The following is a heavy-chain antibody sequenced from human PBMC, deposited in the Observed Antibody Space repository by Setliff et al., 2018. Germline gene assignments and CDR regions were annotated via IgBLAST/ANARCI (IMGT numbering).Heavy chain of an antibody. D-gene: IGHD3-10*01. Sequence: GGSLRLSCEASGFKFSDYFMSWIRQAPGKGLEWLSHISDSSRTHTAYADSVRGRFTISRDNAKNSVYLQMSSLRAEDTAVYYCARDQAGVYDYWGQGTLVTVS. J-gene: IGHJ4*02. V-gene: IGHV3-11*06. CDR2: ISDSSRTHT. CDR1: GFKFSDYF. CDR3: ARDQAGVYDY.